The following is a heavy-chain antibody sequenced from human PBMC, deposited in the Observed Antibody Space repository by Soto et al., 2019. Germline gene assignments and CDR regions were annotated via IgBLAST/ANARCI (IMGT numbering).Heavy chain of an antibody. Sequence: HPGGSLRLSCASSAFTFSSYAMTWVRQAPGKGLEWVSGISGSGDTTYYADSVKGRFTISRDNSKNTLYLQMSSLRAEDTAVYYCAKDQDSLGYFRHYFDYWGQGTLVTVSS. CDR3: AKDQDSLGYFRHYFDY. V-gene: IGHV3-23*01. D-gene: IGHD3-22*01. CDR1: AFTFSSYA. J-gene: IGHJ4*02. CDR2: ISGSGDTT.